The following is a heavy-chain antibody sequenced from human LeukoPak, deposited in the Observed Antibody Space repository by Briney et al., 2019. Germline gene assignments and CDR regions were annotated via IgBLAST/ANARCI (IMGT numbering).Heavy chain of an antibody. CDR3: AKSYPYFLYLYKCR. CDR2: ISGSGGST. D-gene: IGHD2/OR15-2a*01. Sequence: GGSLRLSCAASRFTFSSYAISWVRQAPGKGLEWVSAISGSGGSTYYADSVKGRFTISRYNSKNTLYLQMNSLRAEDTAVYYRAKSYPYFLYLYKCRWGKRTTGTVSS. V-gene: IGHV3-23*01. CDR1: RFTFSSYA. J-gene: IGHJ6*01.